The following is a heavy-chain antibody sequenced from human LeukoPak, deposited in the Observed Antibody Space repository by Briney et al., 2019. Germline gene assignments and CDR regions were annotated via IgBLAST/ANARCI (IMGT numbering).Heavy chain of an antibody. J-gene: IGHJ4*02. V-gene: IGHV3-30*18. Sequence: GGSLRLSCAVSGFIFSSYGMHWVRQAPGKGLEWVAAISYDGSNKYYAESVKGRFTISRDNYKNTLYLQMNSLRAEDTAVYYCAKDRGSGSYPSPLFDYWGRGILVTVSS. CDR2: ISYDGSNK. CDR1: GFIFSSYG. D-gene: IGHD3-10*01. CDR3: AKDRGSGSYPSPLFDY.